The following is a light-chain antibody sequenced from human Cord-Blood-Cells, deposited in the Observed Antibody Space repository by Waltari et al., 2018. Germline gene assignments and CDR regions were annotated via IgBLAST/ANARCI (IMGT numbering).Light chain of an antibody. V-gene: IGLV2-23*01. J-gene: IGLJ1*01. CDR1: SSDVGSYNP. CDR2: EGS. CDR3: CSYAGSSTSYV. Sequence: QSALTQPASVSGSPGQSITIPCTGTSSDVGSYNPVSWYQQHPGKAPKLMIYEGSKRPSGVSNRFSGSKSGNTASLTISGLQAEDEADYYCCSYAGSSTSYVFGTGTKVTVL.